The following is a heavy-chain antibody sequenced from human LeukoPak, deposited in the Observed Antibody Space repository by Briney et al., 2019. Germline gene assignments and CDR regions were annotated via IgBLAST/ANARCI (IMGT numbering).Heavy chain of an antibody. CDR1: GFTFSSYA. CDR2: IKQDGSEK. D-gene: IGHD3-22*01. V-gene: IGHV3-7*01. CDR3: ARDKYYDSSGYYPFDY. Sequence: GGSLRLSCAASGFTFSSYAMSWVRQAPGKGLEWVANIKQDGSEKYYVDSVKGRFTISRDNAKNSLYLQMNSLRAEDTAVYYCARDKYYDSSGYYPFDYWGQGTLVTVSS. J-gene: IGHJ4*02.